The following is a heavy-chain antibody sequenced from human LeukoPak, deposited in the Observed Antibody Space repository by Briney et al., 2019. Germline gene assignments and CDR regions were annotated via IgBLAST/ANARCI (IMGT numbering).Heavy chain of an antibody. D-gene: IGHD1-1*01. J-gene: IGHJ4*02. CDR3: ARDLNWETY. Sequence: GGSLGLSCAASGFTFSTYWMTWVRQAPGKGLEWVANIKTDGSQIYYVDSVKGRFTISRDNAKNSLYLQMNSLRAEDTAVYYCARDLNWETYWGQGTLVTVSS. CDR2: IKTDGSQI. V-gene: IGHV3-7*01. CDR1: GFTFSTYW.